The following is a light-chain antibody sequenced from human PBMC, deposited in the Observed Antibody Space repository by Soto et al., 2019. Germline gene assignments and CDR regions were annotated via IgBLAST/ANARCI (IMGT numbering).Light chain of an antibody. Sequence: ILMSQSLSALSASPRDRATITCRASQGISSYLAWYQQKPGKAPKLLIYAAYNLQSGVPSRFSGSGSGTDFTLTISCLQSEDFATYYCQQYYSYPRTFGQGTKV. CDR3: QQYYSYPRT. CDR1: QGISSY. V-gene: IGKV1-8*01. CDR2: AAY. J-gene: IGKJ1*01.